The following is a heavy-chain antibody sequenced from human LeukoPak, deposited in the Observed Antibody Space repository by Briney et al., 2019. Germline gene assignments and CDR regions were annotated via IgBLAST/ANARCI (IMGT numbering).Heavy chain of an antibody. V-gene: IGHV3-23*01. CDR3: AKGINDFWTGYPPDY. Sequence: PGGSLRLSCAASGFTFNSYAMNWVRQAPGKGLEWFSPIGGSGGSTYYAAPVKGRFTISRDNSKNTLHLQMNSLRADDSALYYCAKGINDFWTGYPPDYWGQGTLVTVSS. CDR1: GFTFNSYA. D-gene: IGHD3/OR15-3a*01. CDR2: IGGSGGST. J-gene: IGHJ4*02.